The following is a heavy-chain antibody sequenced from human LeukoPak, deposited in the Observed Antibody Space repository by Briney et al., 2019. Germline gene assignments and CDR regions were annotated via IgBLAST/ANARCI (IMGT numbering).Heavy chain of an antibody. Sequence: GGSLRLPCAASGFTFTSYGMSGAPQAPGKGLEWASAISGSGGSTYYADSVKGRFTISRDNSKNTLYLQMNSLRAEDTAVYYCAKDKYFVPSSGSYYGYWGQGTLVTVSS. CDR1: GFTFTSYG. CDR3: AKDKYFVPSSGSYYGY. V-gene: IGHV3-23*01. J-gene: IGHJ4*02. CDR2: ISGSGGST. D-gene: IGHD1-26*01.